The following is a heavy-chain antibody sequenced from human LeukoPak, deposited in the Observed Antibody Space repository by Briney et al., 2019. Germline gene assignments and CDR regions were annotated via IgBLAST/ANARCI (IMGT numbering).Heavy chain of an antibody. CDR3: ARYSSSSVYFDY. CDR1: GGSISSYY. V-gene: IGHV4-59*08. J-gene: IGHJ4*02. Sequence: SETLSLTCTVSGGSISSYYWSWIRQPPGKGRGWIGYIYYSGTTYYNPSLKSRVTISVDTSKNQFSLELSSVTAADTAVYYCARYSSSSVYFDYWGQGTLVTVSS. CDR2: IYYSGTT. D-gene: IGHD6-6*01.